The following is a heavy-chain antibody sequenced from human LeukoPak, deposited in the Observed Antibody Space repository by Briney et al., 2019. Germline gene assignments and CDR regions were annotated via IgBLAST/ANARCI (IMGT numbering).Heavy chain of an antibody. CDR1: GDSISSSTYY. Sequence: PSETLSLTCAVSGDSISSSTYYWGWIRQPPGKGLEWIGTIYYSGSTYHNPSLKSRVTISVDTSKKKFSLKLSSVTAADTAVYYCARLAKYCSAGSCYQGYFDYWGQGTLVTVSS. V-gene: IGHV4-39*07. J-gene: IGHJ4*02. CDR3: ARLAKYCSAGSCYQGYFDY. CDR2: IYYSGST. D-gene: IGHD2-15*01.